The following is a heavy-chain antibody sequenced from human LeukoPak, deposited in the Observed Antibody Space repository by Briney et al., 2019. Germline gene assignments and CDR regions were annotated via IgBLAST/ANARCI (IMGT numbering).Heavy chain of an antibody. CDR2: ISSTGSYI. J-gene: IGHJ5*02. D-gene: IGHD1-1*01. V-gene: IGHV3-21*01. CDR3: TRVAQSGPTGWFDP. Sequence: GGSLRLSCAASGFTFSSYAMNWVRQAPGKGLEWVSSISSTGSYIYYADSVKGRFTISRDNPGNVVYLQMDSLRAEDTAVYYCTRVAQSGPTGWFDPWGQGTLVTVSS. CDR1: GFTFSSYA.